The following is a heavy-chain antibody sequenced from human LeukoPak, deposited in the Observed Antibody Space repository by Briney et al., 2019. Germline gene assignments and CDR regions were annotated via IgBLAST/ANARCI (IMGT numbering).Heavy chain of an antibody. V-gene: IGHV1-18*01. J-gene: IGHJ4*02. Sequence: ASVKVSCKASGYTFTSYGISWVRQAPGQGLEWMGWISAYNGNTNYAQKLQGRVTMTTDTSTSTAYMELRSLRSDDTAVYYCARAGQYYYDSSGYWCDYWGQGTLVTVSS. CDR3: ARAGQYYYDSSGYWCDY. CDR1: GYTFTSYG. CDR2: ISAYNGNT. D-gene: IGHD3-22*01.